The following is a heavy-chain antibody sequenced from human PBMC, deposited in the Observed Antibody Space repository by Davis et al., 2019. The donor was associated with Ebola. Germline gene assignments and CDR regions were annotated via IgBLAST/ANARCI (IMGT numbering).Heavy chain of an antibody. CDR1: GFTSSSYA. D-gene: IGHD2-15*01. V-gene: IGHV3-64D*06. CDR3: VKDRFTVVVVHGGFDY. J-gene: IGHJ4*02. CDR2: ISTNGENT. Sequence: GGSLTLSCSASGFTSSSYAMHWVRQAPGKGLESVSRISTNGENTYYAESVKGRFTISRDNSKDTLYLQMRSLRTEDTAVYYCVKDRFTVVVVHGGFDYWGQGTLVTVSS.